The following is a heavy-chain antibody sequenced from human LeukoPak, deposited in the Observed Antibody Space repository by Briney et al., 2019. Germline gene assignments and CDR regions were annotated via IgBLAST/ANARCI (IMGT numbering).Heavy chain of an antibody. CDR1: GGSISSYY. V-gene: IGHV4-59*01. D-gene: IGHD3-22*01. J-gene: IGHJ4*02. CDR2: IYYSGST. CDR3: ARVRRYYDSSGYYQYYFDY. Sequence: PSETLSLTCTVSGGSISSYYWSWIRQPPGKGLEWIGYIYYSGSTNYNPSLKSRVTISVDTSKNRFSLKLSSVTAADTAVYYCARVRRYYDSSGYYQYYFDYWGQGTLVTVSS.